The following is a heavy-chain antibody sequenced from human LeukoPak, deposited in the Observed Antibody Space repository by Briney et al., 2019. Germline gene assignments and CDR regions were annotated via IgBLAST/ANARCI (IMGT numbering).Heavy chain of an antibody. V-gene: IGHV3-30*18. Sequence: GGSLRLSCAASGFTFSSYGMHWVRQAPGKGLEWVAVISYDGSNKYYADSVKGRFTITRDNSKNTLYLQMNSLRAEGTAVYYCAKILSIVGATARGFFDYWGQGTLVTVSS. CDR1: GFTFSSYG. J-gene: IGHJ4*02. D-gene: IGHD1-26*01. CDR3: AKILSIVGATARGFFDY. CDR2: ISYDGSNK.